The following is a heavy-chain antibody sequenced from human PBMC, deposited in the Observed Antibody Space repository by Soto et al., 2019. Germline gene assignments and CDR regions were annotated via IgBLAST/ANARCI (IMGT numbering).Heavy chain of an antibody. CDR2: IYYSGST. Sequence: QVQLQESGPGLVKPSQTLSLTCTVSGGSISSGGYYWSWIRQHPGKGLEWIGYIYYSGSTYYNPSLKSRVTISVDTSKNQFSLKLSSVTAADTAVYYCARQLVVPAAMFYYYYGMDVWGQGTTVTVSS. CDR3: ARQLVVPAAMFYYYYGMDV. D-gene: IGHD2-2*01. J-gene: IGHJ6*02. CDR1: GGSISSGGYY. V-gene: IGHV4-31*03.